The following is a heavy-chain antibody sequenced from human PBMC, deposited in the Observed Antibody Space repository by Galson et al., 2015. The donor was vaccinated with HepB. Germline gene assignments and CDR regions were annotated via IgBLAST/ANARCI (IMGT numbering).Heavy chain of an antibody. CDR2: ISYDGTNK. D-gene: IGHD6-13*01. V-gene: IGHV3-30-3*01. CDR3: ARADIGTSGTFPKFDP. Sequence: SLRLSCAASGFTFNTYAIHWVRQAPGKGLEWVAVISYDGTNKYYANSVKGRFTISRDNSKNTLHLQMSSLRAEDTAVYYCARADIGTSGTFPKFDPWGQGTLVTVSS. J-gene: IGHJ5*02. CDR1: GFTFNTYA.